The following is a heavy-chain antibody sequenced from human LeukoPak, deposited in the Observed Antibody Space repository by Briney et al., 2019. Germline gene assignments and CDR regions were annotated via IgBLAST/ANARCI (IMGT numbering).Heavy chain of an antibody. D-gene: IGHD3-16*01. Sequence: SETLSLTCSVSGGSINGYYWGWIRQPPGKGLEWIGYIHYSGSTNYNPSLKSQVTISLDTSKNHFSLKLTSVTAADTAVYYCARVGRGDHTWGSYSFDYWGQGALVTVSS. J-gene: IGHJ4*02. V-gene: IGHV4-59*01. CDR1: GGSINGYY. CDR2: IHYSGST. CDR3: ARVGRGDHTWGSYSFDY.